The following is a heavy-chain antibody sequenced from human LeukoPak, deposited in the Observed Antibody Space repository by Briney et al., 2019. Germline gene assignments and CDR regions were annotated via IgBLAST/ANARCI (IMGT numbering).Heavy chain of an antibody. D-gene: IGHD3-3*01. CDR2: INPNSGGT. CDR1: GYTFTGYY. J-gene: IGHJ4*02. CDR3: ARTIFWSGYPYFDY. V-gene: IGHV1-2*02. Sequence: ASVKVSCKASGYTFTGYYMHWVRQAPGQGLEWMGWINPNSGGTNYAQKFQGRVTMTRDTSISTAHMELSRLRSDDTAVYYCARTIFWSGYPYFDYWGQGTLVTVSS.